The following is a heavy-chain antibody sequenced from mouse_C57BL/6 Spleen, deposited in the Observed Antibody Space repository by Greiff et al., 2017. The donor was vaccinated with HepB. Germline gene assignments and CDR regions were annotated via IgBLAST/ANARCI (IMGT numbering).Heavy chain of an antibody. J-gene: IGHJ2*01. D-gene: IGHD2-3*01. CDR2: IDPSDSET. CDR1: GYTFTSYW. V-gene: IGHV1-52*01. Sequence: VQLQQSGAELVRPGSSVKLSCKASGYTFTSYWMHWVKQRPIQGLEWIGNIDPSDSETHYNQKFKDKATLTVDKSSSTAYMQLNSLTSEDSAVYYCARDDGYFDYWGQGTTLTVSS. CDR3: ARDDGYFDY.